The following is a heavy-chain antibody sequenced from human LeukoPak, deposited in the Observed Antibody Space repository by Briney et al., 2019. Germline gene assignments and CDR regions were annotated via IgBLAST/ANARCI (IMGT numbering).Heavy chain of an antibody. V-gene: IGHV3-9*01. CDR3: AKVALGLTEYYYGMDV. Sequence: GRSLRPSCAASGFTFDDYAMHWVRQAPGKGLEWVSGISWNSGSIGYADSVKGRFTISRDNAKNSLYLQMNSLRAEDTALYYCAKVALGLTEYYYGMDVWGQGTTVTVSS. D-gene: IGHD2-15*01. CDR2: ISWNSGSI. J-gene: IGHJ6*02. CDR1: GFTFDDYA.